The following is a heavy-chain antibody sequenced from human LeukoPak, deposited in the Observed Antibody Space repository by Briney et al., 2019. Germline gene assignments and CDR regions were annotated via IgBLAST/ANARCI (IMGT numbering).Heavy chain of an antibody. D-gene: IGHD6-19*01. V-gene: IGHV1-18*01. CDR1: GYTFTSYG. CDR3: ARGDSGITVTGHNNLKQSNWFDP. Sequence: ASVKVSCKASGYTFTSYGISWVRQAPGQGLEWMGWISAYNGNTNYAQKLQGRVTMTTDTSTSTAYMELRSLRSDDTAVYYCARGDSGITVTGHNNLKQSNWFDPWGQGTLVTVSS. CDR2: ISAYNGNT. J-gene: IGHJ5*02.